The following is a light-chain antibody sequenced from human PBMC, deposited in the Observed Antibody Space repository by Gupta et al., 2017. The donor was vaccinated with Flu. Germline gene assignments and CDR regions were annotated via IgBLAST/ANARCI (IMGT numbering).Light chain of an antibody. CDR1: QSISSY. CDR2: AAS. CDR3: QQRDSTPYT. Sequence: PSSLSASIGDRVTITCRASQSISSYLNWYQQKPGKAPKLLIYAASIVQSGVPSRFSGSGSGTDFTLTISRLQPEDFATYYCQQRDSTPYTFGQGTKVEIK. V-gene: IGKV1-39*01. J-gene: IGKJ2*01.